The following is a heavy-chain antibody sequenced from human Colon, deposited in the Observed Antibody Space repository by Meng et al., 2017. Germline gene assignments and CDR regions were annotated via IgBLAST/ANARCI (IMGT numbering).Heavy chain of an antibody. CDR3: ARQVGKYWYFDV. J-gene: IGHJ2*01. V-gene: IGHV4-31*01. D-gene: IGHD2-2*01. Sequence: QVQMQESVQGLVKPSQTWSLTCTVSGATINSGGYFWTWIRQLPGKGLEWIGYIDDSGTTKYNPSLKNSLTISRDTSKNEFSLKLGSVTAADTAVYYCARQVGKYWYFDVWGRGTLVTVSS. CDR1: GATINSGGYF. CDR2: IDDSGTT.